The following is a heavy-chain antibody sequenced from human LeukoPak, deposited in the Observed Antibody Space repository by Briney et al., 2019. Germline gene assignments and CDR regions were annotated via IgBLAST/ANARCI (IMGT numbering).Heavy chain of an antibody. CDR1: GGSFSGYY. Sequence: SETLSLTCAVYGGSFSGYYWSWIRQPPGKGLEWIGEINHSGSTNYNPSLKSRVTISVDTSKNQFSLKLSSVTAADTTVYYCARGGYNWNDFDYWGQGTLVTVSS. D-gene: IGHD1-1*01. J-gene: IGHJ4*02. V-gene: IGHV4-34*01. CDR2: INHSGST. CDR3: ARGGYNWNDFDY.